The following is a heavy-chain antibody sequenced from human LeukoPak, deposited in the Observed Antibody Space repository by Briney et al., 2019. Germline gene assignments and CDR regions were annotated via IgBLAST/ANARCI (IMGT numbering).Heavy chain of an antibody. D-gene: IGHD4-17*01. Sequence: GGSLRLSCAASGFVFSSYWMTWLRQAPGKGLEWVASINEGGSGKYYVVSVKGRFTISRDNAQKSLYLEMHSLRAEDTAVYYCARAVTSTEGYWGQGTLVTVSS. CDR3: ARAVTSTEGY. J-gene: IGHJ4*02. CDR2: INEGGSGK. V-gene: IGHV3-7*03. CDR1: GFVFSSYW.